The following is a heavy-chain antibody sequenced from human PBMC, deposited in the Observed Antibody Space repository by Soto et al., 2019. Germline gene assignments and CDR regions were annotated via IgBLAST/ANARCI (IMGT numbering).Heavy chain of an antibody. CDR1: GGSVSSGSYY. D-gene: IGHD3-22*01. CDR2: IYYSGST. CDR3: AGSYYYGSSGYY. J-gene: IGHJ4*02. Sequence: QVQLQESGPGLVKPSETLSLTCTVSGGSVSSGSYYWSWIRQPPGKGLEWIGYIYYSGSTNYNPSLKSRVXIXVXXSKTPFSLKLSSVTAADTAVYYCAGSYYYGSSGYYWGQGTLVTVSS. V-gene: IGHV4-61*01.